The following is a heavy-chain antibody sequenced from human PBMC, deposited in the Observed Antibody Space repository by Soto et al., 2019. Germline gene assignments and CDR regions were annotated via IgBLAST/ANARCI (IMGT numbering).Heavy chain of an antibody. V-gene: IGHV3-11*01. Sequence: PGGSLRLSCAASGFTFSDSYMTWIRQAPGKGLEWISYISGSGDTIYYADSVKGRFTVSRDNAKNSLYLQMNSLRAEDTAVYYCASYSSPLDWGQGTMVTVSS. CDR1: GFTFSDSY. J-gene: IGHJ3*01. CDR2: ISGSGDTI. CDR3: ASYSSPLD. D-gene: IGHD6-13*01.